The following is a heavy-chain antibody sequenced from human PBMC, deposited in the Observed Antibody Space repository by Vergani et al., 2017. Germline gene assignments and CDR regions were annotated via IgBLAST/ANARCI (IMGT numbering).Heavy chain of an antibody. CDR1: GFTFSTYW. V-gene: IGHV3-7*03. CDR3: ARDRAQNYMDLGP. D-gene: IGHD1-7*01. J-gene: IGHJ5*02. Sequence: EVQLVESGGGSVQPGGSLTLSCAASGFTFSTYWMNWVRQAPGKGLEWVANIKHDGSERYYVDSVKGRFTNSRDNAKKSLYLHMTSLRADDTAVYFCARDRAQNYMDLGPWGRGALVTVSS. CDR2: IKHDGSER.